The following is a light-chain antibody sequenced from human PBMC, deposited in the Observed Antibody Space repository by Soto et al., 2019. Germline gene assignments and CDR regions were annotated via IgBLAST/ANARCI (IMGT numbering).Light chain of an antibody. Sequence: QAVVTQEPSLPVSRGGTVTLTCCSSTGAVATGHYAYWFQLKPGRAPRPLIYDTSNKFSWTPARFSGSLLGGKAALNLSGAQLEDEADYSRVLYIGGYVFGKGTKVTVL. J-gene: IGLJ1*01. CDR2: DTS. CDR3: VLYIGGYV. CDR1: TGAVATGHY. V-gene: IGLV7-46*01.